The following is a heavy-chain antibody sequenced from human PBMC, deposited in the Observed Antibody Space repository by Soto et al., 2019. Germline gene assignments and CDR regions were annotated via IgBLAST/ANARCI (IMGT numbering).Heavy chain of an antibody. J-gene: IGHJ4*02. CDR1: AGSLSSGGYY. CDR2: IYHSGST. D-gene: IGHD3-22*01. Sequence: SETRSLTCTVSAGSLSSGGYYWSWIRQHPGKGLEWIGYIYHSGSTYYNPSLKSRVTISVDTSKNQFSLKLSSVTGAYTAVYYCGRYDPTPDYYCGRGYYYERRAYFDYWGQGTLVAVSS. CDR3: GRYDPTPDYYCGRGYYYERRAYFDY. V-gene: IGHV4-31*03.